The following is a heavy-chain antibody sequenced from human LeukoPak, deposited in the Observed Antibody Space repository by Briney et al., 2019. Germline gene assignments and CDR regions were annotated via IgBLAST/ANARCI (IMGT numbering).Heavy chain of an antibody. Sequence: KPSETLSLTCTVSGGPISSSSYYWGWIRQPPGKGLEWIGSIYYSGSTYYNPSLKSRVTISVDTSKNQFSLKLSSVTAADTAVYYCARAPYSSGYDYWGQGTLVTVSS. CDR2: IYYSGST. D-gene: IGHD6-19*01. CDR3: ARAPYSSGYDY. J-gene: IGHJ4*02. CDR1: GGPISSSSYY. V-gene: IGHV4-39*07.